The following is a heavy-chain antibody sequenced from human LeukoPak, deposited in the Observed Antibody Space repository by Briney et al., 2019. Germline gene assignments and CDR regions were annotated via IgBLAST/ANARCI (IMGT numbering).Heavy chain of an antibody. J-gene: IGHJ4*02. D-gene: IGHD2-15*01. CDR3: ARDGPICSGGSCYSNHFDY. Sequence: SETLSLTCTVSGGSISSSSYYWGWIRQPPGKGLEWIGSIYYSGSTYYNPSLKSRVTISVDTSKNQFSLKLSSVTAADTAVYYCARDGPICSGGSCYSNHFDYWGQGTLVTVSS. CDR1: GGSISSSSYY. V-gene: IGHV4-39*07. CDR2: IYYSGST.